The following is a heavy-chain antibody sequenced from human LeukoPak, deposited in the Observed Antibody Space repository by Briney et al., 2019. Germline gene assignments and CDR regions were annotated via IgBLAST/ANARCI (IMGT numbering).Heavy chain of an antibody. CDR3: AREYITMIVPSWFDP. V-gene: IGHV4-38-2*02. J-gene: IGHJ5*02. CDR1: GYSISSGYY. Sequence: PSETLSLTCTVSGYSISSGYYWGWIRQPPGKGLAWIGSIYHSGSTYYNPSLKSRVTISVDTSKNQFSLKLSSVTAADTAVYYCAREYITMIVPSWFDPWGQGTLVTVSS. D-gene: IGHD3-22*01. CDR2: IYHSGST.